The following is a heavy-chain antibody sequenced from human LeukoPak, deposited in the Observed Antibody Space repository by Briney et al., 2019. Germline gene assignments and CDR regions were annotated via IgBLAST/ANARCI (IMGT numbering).Heavy chain of an antibody. CDR3: ARGGNSYRPSFDY. CDR1: GGSFSGYY. D-gene: IGHD3-16*02. Sequence: SETLSLTCAVYGGSFSGYYWSWIRQPPGKGLEWIGEINHSGSTNYNPSLKSRVTISVDTPKNQFSLKLSSVTAADTAVYYCARGGNSYRPSFDYWGQGTLVTVSS. V-gene: IGHV4-34*01. CDR2: INHSGST. J-gene: IGHJ4*02.